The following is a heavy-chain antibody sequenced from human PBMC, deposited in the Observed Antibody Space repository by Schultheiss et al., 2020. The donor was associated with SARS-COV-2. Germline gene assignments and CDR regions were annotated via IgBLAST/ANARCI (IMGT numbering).Heavy chain of an antibody. J-gene: IGHJ4*02. D-gene: IGHD4-17*01. Sequence: GGSLRLSCAASGFTFSSYSMNWVRQAPGKGLEWVSAIGTAGDTYYPGSVKGRFTISRENAKNSLYLQMNSLRAGDTAVYYCARATVTTSLDYWGQGTLVTVSS. CDR3: ARATVTTSLDY. V-gene: IGHV3-13*01. CDR1: GFTFSSYS. CDR2: IGTAGDT.